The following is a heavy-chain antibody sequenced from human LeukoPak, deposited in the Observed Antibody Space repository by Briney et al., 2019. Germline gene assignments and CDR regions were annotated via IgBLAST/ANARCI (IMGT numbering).Heavy chain of an antibody. J-gene: IGHJ3*02. CDR1: GGSFSGYY. CDR2: ISHSGST. D-gene: IGHD6-13*01. CDR3: ARLEAAAGTGGDAFDI. Sequence: PSETLSLTCAGYGGSFSGYYWIWVRQPPGKGLEWIGEISHSGSTNYNPSLKSRVTISVDTSKKQFSVKLTSVTAADTAVYYCARLEAAAGTGGDAFDIWGQGTMVTVSS. V-gene: IGHV4-34*01.